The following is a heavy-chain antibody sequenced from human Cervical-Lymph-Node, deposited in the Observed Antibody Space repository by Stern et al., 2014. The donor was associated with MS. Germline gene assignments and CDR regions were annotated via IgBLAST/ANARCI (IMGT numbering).Heavy chain of an antibody. V-gene: IGHV3-49*03. J-gene: IGHJ6*02. D-gene: IGHD2-2*01. CDR3: TTGPSTYFYKGMDV. CDR1: GLTFGDSA. CDR2: IRRKGYGANP. Sequence: EVQLVESGGGLVQPGRSLRLSCTASGLTFGDSAISWFRQAPGKGLEWVGVIRRKGYGANPENAASLKGRFTISRDDSKGIAYLQMNSLKNEDTAVYYCTTGPSTYFYKGMDVWGQGTTVVVSS.